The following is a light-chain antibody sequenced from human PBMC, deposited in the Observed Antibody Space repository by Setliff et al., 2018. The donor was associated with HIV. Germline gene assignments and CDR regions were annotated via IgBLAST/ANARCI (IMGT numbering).Light chain of an antibody. Sequence: QSALTQPASVSGSPGQSITVSCTGTSSDVGKFNLVSWYQQHPGKAPKLIIYEDTKTSSGISNRFSGSKSGNTASLTISGLQPEDEADYYCCSYAGSYTYIFGSGTKVTVL. CDR1: SSDVGKFNL. CDR3: CSYAGSYTYI. J-gene: IGLJ1*01. V-gene: IGLV2-23*01. CDR2: EDT.